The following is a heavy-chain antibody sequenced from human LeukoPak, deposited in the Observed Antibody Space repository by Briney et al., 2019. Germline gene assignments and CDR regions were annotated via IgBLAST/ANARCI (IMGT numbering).Heavy chain of an antibody. CDR3: ANYTLWYGDS. V-gene: IGHV3-21*06. CDR1: GFSFSKSS. Sequence: PGGSLRLSCAASGFSFSKSSMLWFRQAPGKGLEWVSSISIGSSPYTYSADSMKRLSTISRDNAKNSVCLQMNSLRPEDTAVYYGANYTLWYGDSWGQGTLVTVSS. D-gene: IGHD3-10*01. CDR2: ISIGSSPYT. J-gene: IGHJ4*02.